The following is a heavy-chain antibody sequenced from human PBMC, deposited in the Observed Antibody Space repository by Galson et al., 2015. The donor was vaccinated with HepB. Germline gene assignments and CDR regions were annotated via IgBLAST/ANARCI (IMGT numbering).Heavy chain of an antibody. CDR3: AGSPWYLPFYLDY. CDR1: GFTFSRYG. J-gene: IGHJ4*02. Sequence: SLRLSCAASGFTFSRYGMHWVRQAPGKGLEWVGGISYDGNTEYYADSVKGRFTISRDDSKNTLSLQMNSLRPEDTAVYYCAGSPWYLPFYLDYWGQGTLVTVSS. D-gene: IGHD6-13*01. V-gene: IGHV3-30*03. CDR2: ISYDGNTE.